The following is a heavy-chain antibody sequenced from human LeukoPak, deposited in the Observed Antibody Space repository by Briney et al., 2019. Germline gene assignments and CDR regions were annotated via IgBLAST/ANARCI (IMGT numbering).Heavy chain of an antibody. D-gene: IGHD2-21*02. J-gene: IGHJ4*02. Sequence: KPSETLSLTCTVSGGSISSGGYYWSWIRQPPGKGLEWIGEINHSGSINYNPSLKSRVTISVDTSKNQFSLKLSSVTAADTAVYYCRSYCGGDCFAGFDYWGQGTLVTVSS. CDR1: GGSISSGGYY. V-gene: IGHV4-61*08. CDR2: INHSGSI. CDR3: RSYCGGDCFAGFDY.